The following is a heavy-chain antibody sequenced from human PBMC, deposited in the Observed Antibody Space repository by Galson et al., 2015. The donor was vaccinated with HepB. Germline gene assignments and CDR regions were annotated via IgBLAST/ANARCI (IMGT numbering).Heavy chain of an antibody. D-gene: IGHD2-21*02. CDR1: GFTFTRYS. V-gene: IGHV3-21*01. CDR3: ASILAYCGGDCYSNYYYYGMDV. CDR2: ISSSRSYI. J-gene: IGHJ6*02. Sequence: SLRLSCAASGFTFTRYSMNWVRQAPGKGLEWVSSISSSRSYIYYADSVKGRFTISRDNAKNSLYLQMNSLRAEDTAVYYCASILAYCGGDCYSNYYYYGMDVWGQGTTVTVSS.